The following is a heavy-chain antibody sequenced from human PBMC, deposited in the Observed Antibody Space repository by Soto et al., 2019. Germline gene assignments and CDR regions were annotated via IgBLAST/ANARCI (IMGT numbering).Heavy chain of an antibody. V-gene: IGHV3-23*01. Sequence: GGSLRLSCAASGFTFSSYAMSWVRQAPGKGLEWVSAISGSGGSTYYADSVKGRFTISRDNSKNTLYLQMNSLRAEDTAVYYCAKDLGSTVTTYYFDYWGQGTLVTVSS. D-gene: IGHD4-17*01. CDR1: GFTFSSYA. CDR3: AKDLGSTVTTYYFDY. CDR2: ISGSGGST. J-gene: IGHJ4*02.